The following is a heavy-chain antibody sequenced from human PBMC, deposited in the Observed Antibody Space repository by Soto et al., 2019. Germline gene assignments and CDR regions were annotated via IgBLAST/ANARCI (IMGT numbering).Heavy chain of an antibody. V-gene: IGHV3-7*01. CDR1: GFTFSSYW. J-gene: IGHJ3*02. CDR2: IKQDGSEK. D-gene: IGHD2-2*01. Sequence: GGSLRLSCAASGFTFSSYWMSWVRQAPGKGLEWVANIKQDGSEKYYVDSVKGRFTISRDNAKNSLYLQMNSLRAEDTAVYYCARDGEIVLVPAAIAQAFDIWGQGTMVTVSS. CDR3: ARDGEIVLVPAAIAQAFDI.